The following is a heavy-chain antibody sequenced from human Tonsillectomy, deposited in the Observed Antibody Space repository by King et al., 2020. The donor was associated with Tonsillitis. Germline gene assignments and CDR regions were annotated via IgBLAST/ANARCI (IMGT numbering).Heavy chain of an antibody. J-gene: IGHJ3*02. D-gene: IGHD1-26*01. CDR2: ISYDGSNK. CDR3: ARSVGSHAFDI. Sequence: VQLVESGGGVVQPGRSLRLSCAASGFTFSTYGMRWVRQAPGKGLEWVAVISYDGSNKYYADSVKGRFTISRDNYKNTLYLQMNSLRAEDTAVYYCARSVGSHAFDIWGQGTLVTVSS. V-gene: IGHV3-33*05. CDR1: GFTFSTYG.